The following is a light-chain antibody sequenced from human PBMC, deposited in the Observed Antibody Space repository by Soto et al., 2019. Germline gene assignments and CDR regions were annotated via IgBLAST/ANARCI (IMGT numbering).Light chain of an antibody. J-gene: IGLJ3*02. Sequence: QSVLTQPPSASGTPGQRITISCSGCTSNIGSNIVSWYHHLPGAAPKLLIYNNNQRPSGVPDRFFASKSGTSASLAISGLQPEDESHYYCAAWDDDLNGLVFGGGTKVTV. CDR3: AAWDDDLNGLV. V-gene: IGLV1-44*01. CDR2: NNN. CDR1: TSNIGSNI.